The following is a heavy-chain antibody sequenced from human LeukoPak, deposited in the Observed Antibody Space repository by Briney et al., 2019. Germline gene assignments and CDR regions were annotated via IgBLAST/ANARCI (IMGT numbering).Heavy chain of an antibody. V-gene: IGHV3-30*04. CDR1: GFTFSSYG. J-gene: IGHJ4*02. CDR3: AKVRLYGDYPEIDY. CDR2: ISYEGSNK. D-gene: IGHD4-17*01. Sequence: GGSLRLSCAASGFTFSSYGLHWVRQAPGKGLEWVAVISYEGSNKYYADSVKGRFTISRDNSKNTLYLQMNSLRAEDTAVYYCAKVRLYGDYPEIDYWGQGTLVAVSS.